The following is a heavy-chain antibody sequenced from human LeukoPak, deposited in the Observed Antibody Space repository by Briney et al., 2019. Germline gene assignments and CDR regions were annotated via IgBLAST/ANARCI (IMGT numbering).Heavy chain of an antibody. V-gene: IGHV1-8*01. Sequence: PVASVKVSCKASGYTFTSYDINWVRQATGQGLEWMGWMNPNSGNTGYAQKFQGRVTMTRNTSISTAYMELSSLRSEDTAVYYCARTPLRYFDWPANMTLDYWGQGTLVTVSS. D-gene: IGHD3-9*01. J-gene: IGHJ4*02. CDR3: ARTPLRYFDWPANMTLDY. CDR2: MNPNSGNT. CDR1: GYTFTSYD.